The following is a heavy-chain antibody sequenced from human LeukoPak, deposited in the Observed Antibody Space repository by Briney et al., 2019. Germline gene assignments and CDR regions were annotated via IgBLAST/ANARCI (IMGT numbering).Heavy chain of an antibody. J-gene: IGHJ4*02. CDR2: INPNSGGT. D-gene: IGHD6-19*01. CDR1: GFTFSSYD. Sequence: GGSLRLSCAASGFTFSSYDMHWVRQAPGQGLEWMGWINPNSGGTNYAQKFQGRVTMTRDTSISTAYMELSRLRSDDTAVYYCAREAVAGTDYFDYWGQGTLITVSP. V-gene: IGHV1-2*02. CDR3: AREAVAGTDYFDY.